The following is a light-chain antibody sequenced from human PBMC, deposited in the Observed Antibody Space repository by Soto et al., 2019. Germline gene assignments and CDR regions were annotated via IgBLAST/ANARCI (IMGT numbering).Light chain of an antibody. Sequence: QAVVTQEPSFSVSPGRTVTLTCGLSSGSVSTSYYPSWYQQTPGQPPRTLIYSTNTRSSGVPDRFSGSILGNKAALPITGAQADDESDYYCVLYMGSGIWVFGGGTQLTVL. CDR3: VLYMGSGIWV. V-gene: IGLV8-61*01. J-gene: IGLJ3*02. CDR1: SGSVSTSYY. CDR2: STN.